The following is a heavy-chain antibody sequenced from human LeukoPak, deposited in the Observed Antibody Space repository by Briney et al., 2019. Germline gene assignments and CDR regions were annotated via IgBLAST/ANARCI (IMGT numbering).Heavy chain of an antibody. CDR2: ISGSGGST. Sequence: PGGSLRLSCEASGFIFNNHWMSWVRQAPGKGLEWVSAISGSGGSTYYADSVKGRFTISRDNSKNTLYLQMNSLRAEDTAVYYCAKTRATQRVYFDYWGQGTLVTVSS. CDR1: GFIFNNHW. J-gene: IGHJ4*02. CDR3: AKTRATQRVYFDY. V-gene: IGHV3-23*01. D-gene: IGHD3-10*01.